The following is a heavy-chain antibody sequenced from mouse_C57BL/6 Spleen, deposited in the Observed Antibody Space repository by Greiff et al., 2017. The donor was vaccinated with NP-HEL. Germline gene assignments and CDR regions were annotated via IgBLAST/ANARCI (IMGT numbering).Heavy chain of an antibody. J-gene: IGHJ2*01. D-gene: IGHD1-1*01. CDR2: IDPSDSYT. CDR3: ARDYGSSGGY. V-gene: IGHV1-59*01. CDR1: GYTFTSYW. Sequence: QVQLKQPGAELVRPGTSVKLSCKASGYTFTSYWMHWVKQRPGQGLEWIGVIDPSDSYTNYNQKFKGKATLTVDTSSSTAYMQLSSLTSEDSAVYYCARDYGSSGGYRGQGNTPPGPS.